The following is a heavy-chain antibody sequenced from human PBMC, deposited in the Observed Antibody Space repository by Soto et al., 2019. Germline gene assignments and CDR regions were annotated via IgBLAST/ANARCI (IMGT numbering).Heavy chain of an antibody. Sequence: QVQLVQSGAEVKKPGSSVKVSCKASGGTFSSYTISWVRQAPGQGLEWMGRIIPILGIANYAQKFQGIVTITADKSTSTAYMELISLRSEDTAVYYCARDGGFWGSDYWGQGTLVTVSS. CDR1: GGTFSSYT. CDR2: IIPILGIA. D-gene: IGHD3-16*01. V-gene: IGHV1-69*02. CDR3: ARDGGFWGSDY. J-gene: IGHJ4*02.